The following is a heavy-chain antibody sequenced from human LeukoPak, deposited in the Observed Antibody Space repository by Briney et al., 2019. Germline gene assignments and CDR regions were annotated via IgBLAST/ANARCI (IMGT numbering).Heavy chain of an antibody. CDR1: GGSFSSGTSY. CDR2: TYYGGST. Sequence: PSETLSLTCSVSGGSFSSGTSYWSWIRQPPGKGLEWIGYTYYGGSTNYNPSLKSRVTISVDTSKNQFSLKLSSVTAADTAVYYCARGTVATAIDYWGQGTLVTVSS. CDR3: ARGTVATAIDY. D-gene: IGHD6-25*01. V-gene: IGHV4-61*01. J-gene: IGHJ4*02.